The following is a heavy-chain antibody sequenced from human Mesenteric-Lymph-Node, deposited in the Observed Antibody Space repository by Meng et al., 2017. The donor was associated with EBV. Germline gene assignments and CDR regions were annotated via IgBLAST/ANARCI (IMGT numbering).Heavy chain of an antibody. CDR3: ARGFTLIQGDALSD. V-gene: IGHV4-39*01. J-gene: IGHJ4*02. Sequence: HLVRQEPAPGLVKPSETLSLICSVSGDSINRDPYYWGWIRQPPGKGLEWIGAIYYSGNTYYTPSLKSRVTISADASKNQLSLRLNSVTAADTAVYFCARGFTLIQGDALSDWGQGTLVTVSS. CDR2: IYYSGNT. D-gene: IGHD3-10*01. CDR1: GDSINRDPYY.